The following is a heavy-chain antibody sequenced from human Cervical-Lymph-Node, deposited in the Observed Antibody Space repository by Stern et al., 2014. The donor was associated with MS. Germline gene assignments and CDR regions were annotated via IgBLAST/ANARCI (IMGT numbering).Heavy chain of an antibody. CDR2: IVVGSGNT. CDR1: GFTFTSSA. CDR3: AAFTVTTDYYYYGMDV. D-gene: IGHD4-11*01. Sequence: QMQLVQSGPEVKKPGTSVKVSCKASGFTFTSSAVRWVRQARGQRLEWIGWIVVGSGNTNYAQKFQERVTITRDMSTSTAYMELSSLRSEDTAVYYCAAFTVTTDYYYYGMDVWGQGTTVTVSS. J-gene: IGHJ6*02. V-gene: IGHV1-58*01.